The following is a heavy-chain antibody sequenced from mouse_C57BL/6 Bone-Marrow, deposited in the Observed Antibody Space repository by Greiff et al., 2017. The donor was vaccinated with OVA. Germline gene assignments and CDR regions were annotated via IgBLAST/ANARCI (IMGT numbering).Heavy chain of an antibody. J-gene: IGHJ2*01. CDR1: GFTFSSYA. CDR3: ARAPVITTVVDHFDY. Sequence: EVQGVESGGGLVKPGGSLKLSCAASGFTFSSYAMSWVRQTPEKRLEWVATISDGGSYTYYPDNVKGRFTISRDNAKNNLYLQMSHLKSEDTAMYYCARAPVITTVVDHFDYWGQGTTLTVSS. D-gene: IGHD1-1*01. CDR2: ISDGGSYT. V-gene: IGHV5-4*01.